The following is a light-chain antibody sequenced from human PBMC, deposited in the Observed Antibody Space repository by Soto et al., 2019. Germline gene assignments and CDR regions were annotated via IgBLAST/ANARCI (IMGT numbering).Light chain of an antibody. Sequence: QSALTQPHSVSGSPGQSVAISRTGTNSDVGAYNYVSWYQHHPGNAPKLIIHDVYKRPSGVPDRFSASKSGNTASLTISGLQIEDEADYYCCSYAGSSTSVLFGGGTKLTVL. J-gene: IGLJ2*01. CDR3: CSYAGSSTSVL. V-gene: IGLV2-11*01. CDR1: NSDVGAYNY. CDR2: DVY.